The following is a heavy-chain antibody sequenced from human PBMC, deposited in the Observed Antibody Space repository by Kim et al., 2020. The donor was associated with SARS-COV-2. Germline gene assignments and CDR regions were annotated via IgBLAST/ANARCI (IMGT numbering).Heavy chain of an antibody. D-gene: IGHD1-26*01. CDR3: AGESLSVGPPRAWFDP. CDR1: GGTFSSYV. Sequence: SVKVSCKASGGTFSSYVISWLRQAPGQGLEWMGGIIPMSGTANYAQKFQGRVTITADGSTSTAYMELSSLRSEDTAVYYCAGESLSVGPPRAWFDPWGQGTLVTVSS. CDR2: IIPMSGTA. J-gene: IGHJ5*02. V-gene: IGHV1-69*13.